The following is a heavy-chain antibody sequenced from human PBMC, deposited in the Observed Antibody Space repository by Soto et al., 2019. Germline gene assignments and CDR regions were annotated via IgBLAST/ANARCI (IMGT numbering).Heavy chain of an antibody. CDR3: ATARGDCAFDS. CDR1: GGTFSGYA. V-gene: IGHV1-69*12. CDR2: IIPMLETT. J-gene: IGHJ4*02. Sequence: QVQVVQSGPEVKKSGSSMKVSCKASGGTFSGYAINWVRHAPGQGLEWMGGIIPMLETTTYAQNFQGRITVAVDDLTTTVYMELSSLTSEDTAVYYCATARGDCAFDSWGQCTLLTVSS. D-gene: IGHD2-21*02.